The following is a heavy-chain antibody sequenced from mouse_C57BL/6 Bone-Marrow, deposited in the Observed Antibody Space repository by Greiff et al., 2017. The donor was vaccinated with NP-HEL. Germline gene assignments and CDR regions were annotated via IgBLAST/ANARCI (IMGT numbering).Heavy chain of an antibody. Sequence: QVQLQQSGPELVKPGASVKISCKASGYAFSSSWMNWVKQRPGKGLEWIGRIYPGDGDTNYNGKFKGKATLTADKSSSTAYMQLSSLTSEDAAVVFYARYYCNPLYAMDYWGQGTSVTVSS. D-gene: IGHD2-1*01. V-gene: IGHV1-82*01. CDR1: GYAFSSSW. J-gene: IGHJ4*01. CDR3: ARYYCNPLYAMDY. CDR2: IYPGDGDT.